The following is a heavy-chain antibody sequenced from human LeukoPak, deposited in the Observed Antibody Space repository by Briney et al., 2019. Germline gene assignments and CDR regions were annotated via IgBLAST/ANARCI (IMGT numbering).Heavy chain of an antibody. D-gene: IGHD5-18*01. CDR2: ISGSGGST. CDR1: GFTFSSYA. J-gene: IGHJ4*02. Sequence: GGSLRLSCAASGFTFSSYAMSWVRQAPGKGLEWVSAISGSGGSTYYADSVKGRFTISRDNSKNTLYLQMNSLRAGDTAVYYCAKQRGTAMVGYYFDYWGQGTLVTVSS. CDR3: AKQRGTAMVGYYFDY. V-gene: IGHV3-23*01.